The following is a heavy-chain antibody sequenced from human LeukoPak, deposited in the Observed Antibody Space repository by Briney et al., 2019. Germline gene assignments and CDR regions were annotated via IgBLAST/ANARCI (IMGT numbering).Heavy chain of an antibody. J-gene: IGHJ4*02. V-gene: IGHV4-31*03. Sequence: SQTPSLTCTVSGDSLSSGGYYWRWIRQHPGKGLEWIGYIYNSGSTYYNPPLKSRVTISVDTSKNQFSLKLSSVTAAGTAVYYCAREIYVVREIVIPSYCDYWGQGTLVTVSS. D-gene: IGHD3-10*01. CDR1: GDSLSSGGYY. CDR2: IYNSGST. CDR3: AREIYVVREIVIPSYCDY.